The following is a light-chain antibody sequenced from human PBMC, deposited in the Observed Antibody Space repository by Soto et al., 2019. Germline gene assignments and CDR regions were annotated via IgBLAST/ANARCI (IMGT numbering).Light chain of an antibody. CDR2: AAS. J-gene: IGKJ5*01. V-gene: IGKV1-27*01. Sequence: DIPMPQSPSSLSASVGDRVTITCLASQGISNYLAWYQQKPGKVPKLLIYAASTLQSGVPSRFSGSGSGTDFTLTISSLQPEDVATYYCQKYNSALYTFGQGTRLEI. CDR1: QGISNY. CDR3: QKYNSALYT.